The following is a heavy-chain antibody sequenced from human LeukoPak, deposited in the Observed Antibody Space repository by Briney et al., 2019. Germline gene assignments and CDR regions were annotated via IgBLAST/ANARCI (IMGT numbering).Heavy chain of an antibody. CDR1: GFTFSSFA. CDR3: ARDDRGIAAAGFLDY. J-gene: IGHJ4*02. V-gene: IGHV3-30*04. Sequence: PGGSLRLSCAASGFTFSSFAMHWVRQAPGKGLEWEAVISYDGSNKYYADSVKGRFTISRDNSKNTLYLQMNSLTAEDTAVFYCARDDRGIAAAGFLDYWGQGTLVTVSS. CDR2: ISYDGSNK. D-gene: IGHD6-13*01.